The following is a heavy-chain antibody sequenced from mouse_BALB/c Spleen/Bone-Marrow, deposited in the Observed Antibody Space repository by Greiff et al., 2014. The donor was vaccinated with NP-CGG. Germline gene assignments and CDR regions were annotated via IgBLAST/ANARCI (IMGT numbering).Heavy chain of an antibody. J-gene: IGHJ2*01. V-gene: IGHV1-54*01. D-gene: IGHD1-2*01. Sequence: QVQLQQSGAELVRPGTSVKVSCKASGYAFTNYLIEWVKQRPGQGLEWIGVIYPGSGGTNYNEKFRDKATLTADKSSSTAYMQLSSLTSDDSAVYFCARGTTAYYFDYWGQGTTLTVSS. CDR2: IYPGSGGT. CDR1: GYAFTNYL. CDR3: ARGTTAYYFDY.